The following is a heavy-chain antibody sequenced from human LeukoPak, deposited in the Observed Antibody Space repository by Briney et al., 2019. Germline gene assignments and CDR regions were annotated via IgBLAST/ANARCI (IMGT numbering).Heavy chain of an antibody. J-gene: IGHJ6*04. Sequence: GGSLRLSCAASGFTFSSYGMSWVRHAPGKGLEWVSGINWNGGSTGYADSVKGRFTISRDNAKNSLYLQMNSLRAEDTAVYYCAELGITMIGGVWGKGTTVTISS. CDR1: GFTFSSYG. V-gene: IGHV3-20*04. CDR3: AELGITMIGGV. CDR2: INWNGGST. D-gene: IGHD3-10*02.